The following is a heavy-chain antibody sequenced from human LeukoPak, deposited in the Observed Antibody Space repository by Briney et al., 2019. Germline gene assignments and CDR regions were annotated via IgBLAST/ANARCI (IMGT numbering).Heavy chain of an antibody. CDR1: GFTFSSYA. CDR2: ISGSGGST. D-gene: IGHD2-2*01. CDR3: VKVFGHSAYCSSTSCSNYYYYMDV. V-gene: IGHV3-23*01. J-gene: IGHJ6*03. Sequence: RGSLRLSCAASGFTFSSYAMSWVRQAPGKGLEWVPAISGSGGSTYYADSVKGRFTISSDNSKNTLYLQMNSLRAEDTAVYYCVKVFGHSAYCSSTSCSNYYYYMDVWGKGTTVTVSS.